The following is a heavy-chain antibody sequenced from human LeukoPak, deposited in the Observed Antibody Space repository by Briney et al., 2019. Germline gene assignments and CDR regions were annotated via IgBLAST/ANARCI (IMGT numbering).Heavy chain of an antibody. CDR2: ISYDGTNK. CDR3: ARDNPTYGGADY. CDR1: GFTFRGYT. Sequence: GRSPRLSCAASGFTFRGYTMHWVRQAPGKGLECVAVISYDGTNKYYADSVKGRFTISRDNSKNTLYLQMNSLRAEDTAVYYCARDNPTYGGADYWGQGTLVTVSS. V-gene: IGHV3-30-3*01. D-gene: IGHD4/OR15-4a*01. J-gene: IGHJ4*02.